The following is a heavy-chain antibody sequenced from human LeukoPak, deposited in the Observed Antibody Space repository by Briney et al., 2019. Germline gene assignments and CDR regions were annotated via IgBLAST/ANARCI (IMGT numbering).Heavy chain of an antibody. D-gene: IGHD3-22*01. J-gene: IGHJ4*02. CDR3: AKGTSYDSSGYVLDY. V-gene: IGHV1-69*06. CDR2: IIPIFGTT. Sequence: SVKVSCKASGGTFSNYGITWVRQAPGQGLEWMGGIIPIFGTTNYAQKFQGRVTITADKSTSTAYMELSSLRSEDTAVYYCAKGTSYDSSGYVLDYWGQGTLVTVSS. CDR1: GGTFSNYG.